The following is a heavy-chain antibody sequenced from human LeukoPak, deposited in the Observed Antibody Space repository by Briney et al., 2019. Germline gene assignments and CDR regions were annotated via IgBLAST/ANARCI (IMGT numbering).Heavy chain of an antibody. CDR3: ARGLVWLAAAGTKGLAFDY. CDR1: GGSFSGYY. CDR2: INHSGST. Sequence: PSETLSLTCAVYGGSFSGYYWSWIRQPPGKGLEWIGEINHSGSTNYNPSLKSRVTISVDTSKNQFSLKLSSVTAADTAVYYCARGLVWLAAAGTKGLAFDYWGQGTLVTVSS. J-gene: IGHJ4*02. V-gene: IGHV4-34*01. D-gene: IGHD6-13*01.